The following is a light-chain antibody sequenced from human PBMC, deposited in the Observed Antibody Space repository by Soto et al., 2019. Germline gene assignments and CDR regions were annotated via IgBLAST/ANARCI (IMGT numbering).Light chain of an antibody. CDR1: QSVLYSSNNRNY. V-gene: IGKV4-1*01. CDR3: QQTYSLPRT. CDR2: WAS. Sequence: DIVMTQSPDSLAVSLGERATINCKSSQSVLYSSNNRNYLAWYQQKPGQPPKLLIYWASTRESGVPDRFSGSGSETDFTLTISSLQAEDVAAYYCQQTYSLPRTFGQGTKLEI. J-gene: IGKJ2*01.